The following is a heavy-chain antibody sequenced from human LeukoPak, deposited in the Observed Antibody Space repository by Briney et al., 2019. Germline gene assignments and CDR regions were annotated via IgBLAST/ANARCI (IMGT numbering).Heavy chain of an antibody. CDR3: AREWPFPDSSGYRSPNYFDY. CDR1: GFTFSSYA. V-gene: IGHV3-30-3*01. D-gene: IGHD3-22*01. Sequence: GGSLRLSCAASGFTFSSYAMHWVRQAPGKGLEWVAVISYDGSNKYYADSVKGRFTISRDNSKNTLYLQMNSLRAEDTAVYYCAREWPFPDSSGYRSPNYFDYWGQGTLVTISS. J-gene: IGHJ4*02. CDR2: ISYDGSNK.